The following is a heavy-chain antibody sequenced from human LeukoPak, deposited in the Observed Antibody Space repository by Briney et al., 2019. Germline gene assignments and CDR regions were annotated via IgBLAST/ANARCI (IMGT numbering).Heavy chain of an antibody. D-gene: IGHD5-12*01. Sequence: ASVKVSCKASGYTFTSYDINWVRQATGQGLEWMGWMNPNSGNTGYAQKFQGRVTMTRNTSISTAYMELSSLRSEDTAVYYCARVPTRYSGYDLWGQGTLVTVSS. CDR3: ARVPTRYSGYDL. CDR2: MNPNSGNT. J-gene: IGHJ4*02. CDR1: GYTFTSYD. V-gene: IGHV1-8*01.